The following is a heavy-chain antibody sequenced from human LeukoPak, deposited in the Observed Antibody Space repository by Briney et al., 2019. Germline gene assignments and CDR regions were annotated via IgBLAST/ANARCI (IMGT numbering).Heavy chain of an antibody. CDR3: ARHTVEIAAAGGPSGDWFDP. D-gene: IGHD6-13*01. V-gene: IGHV5-10-1*01. CDR1: GYSFTSYW. Sequence: GESRKISCKGSGYSFTSYWIGWVRQMPGKGLEWMGRIDPSDSYTNYSPSFQGHVTISADKSISTAYLQWSSLKASDTAMYYCARHTVEIAAAGGPSGDWFDPWGLGTLVTVSS. CDR2: IDPSDSYT. J-gene: IGHJ5*02.